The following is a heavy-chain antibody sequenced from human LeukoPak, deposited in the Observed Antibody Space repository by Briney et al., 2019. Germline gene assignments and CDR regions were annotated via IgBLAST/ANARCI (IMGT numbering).Heavy chain of an antibody. CDR3: ARQYSSSWYYWFDP. J-gene: IGHJ5*02. Sequence: ASVKVSYKASGGTFSSYAISWVRQAPGRGLEWMGGIIPIFGTANYAQKFQGRVTITADESTSTAYMELSSLRSEDTAVYYCARQYSSSWYYWFDPWGQGTLVTVSS. V-gene: IGHV1-69*13. CDR1: GGTFSSYA. D-gene: IGHD6-13*01. CDR2: IIPIFGTA.